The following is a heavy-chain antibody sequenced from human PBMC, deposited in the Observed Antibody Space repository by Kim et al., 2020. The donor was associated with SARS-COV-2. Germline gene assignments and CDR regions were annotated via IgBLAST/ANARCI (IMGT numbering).Heavy chain of an antibody. D-gene: IGHD2-2*01. V-gene: IGHV3-30*03. CDR3: AIANHDTRGPRLSCGRDTVDSVSRAHQGSLSVPPGSLLNEHLGEHRVLALLGQGLFPHDP. CDR1: GFSFKTYG. CDR2: ISYSESNE. J-gene: IGHJ5*02. Sequence: GGSLRLSCAASGFSFKTYGMHWVRQAPGKGLEWVAVISYSESNEYYADSVKGRFTISRDNSKNTLYLQMSSLSGEDTAVYYCAIANHDTRGPRLSCGRDTVDSVSRAHQGSLSVPPGSLLNEHLGEHRVLALLGQGLFPHDP.